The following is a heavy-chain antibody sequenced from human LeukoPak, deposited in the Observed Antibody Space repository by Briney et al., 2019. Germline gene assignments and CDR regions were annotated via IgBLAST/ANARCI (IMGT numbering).Heavy chain of an antibody. J-gene: IGHJ5*02. CDR1: GDSVSSNSAA. CDR3: ASGGCTGANWFDP. D-gene: IGHD2-8*02. CDR2: TYYRSQWYN. V-gene: IGHV6-1*01. Sequence: SQTPSLTCAISGDSVSSNSAAWNWIRQSPSRGLEWLGRTYYRSQWYNDYAESVKSRISINRDTSKNQFSLQLNSVTPEDTAVYYCASGGCTGANWFDPWGQGTLVTVSS.